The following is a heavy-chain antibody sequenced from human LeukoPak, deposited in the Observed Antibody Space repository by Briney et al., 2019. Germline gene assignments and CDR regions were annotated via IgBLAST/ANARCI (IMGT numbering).Heavy chain of an antibody. CDR1: VYTFSNYW. V-gene: IGHV5-51*01. D-gene: IGHD3-16*01. J-gene: IGHJ3*02. CDR3: ARHTLERRKDNAFDI. Sequence: GESLKISCKGSVYTFSNYWIGWVRQMPGKGLEWMGIIYPGDSDTRYSPSFQGQVTISADKSITTAYLQWRRLKASDTAIYYCARHTLERRKDNAFDIWGQGTMITVSS. CDR2: IYPGDSDT.